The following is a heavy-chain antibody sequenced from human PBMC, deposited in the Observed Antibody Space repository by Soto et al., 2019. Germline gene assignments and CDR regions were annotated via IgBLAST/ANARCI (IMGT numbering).Heavy chain of an antibody. CDR2: ISAYNGNT. D-gene: IGHD3-22*01. CDR3: ASAGYYDSSGYYPG. Sequence: GASVKVSCKASGYTFTSYGISWVRQAPGQGLEWMGWISAYNGNTNYAQKLQGRVTMTTDTSTSTAYMELRSLRSDDTAVYYCASAGYYDSSGYYPGWGQGTLVTVSS. J-gene: IGHJ4*02. V-gene: IGHV1-18*04. CDR1: GYTFTSYG.